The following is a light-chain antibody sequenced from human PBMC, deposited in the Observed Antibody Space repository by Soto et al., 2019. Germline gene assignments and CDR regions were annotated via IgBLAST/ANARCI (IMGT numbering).Light chain of an antibody. CDR2: DAS. J-gene: IGKJ4*01. Sequence: DIVLTQSPAPLSLSPGERATLSCRASQSVSSYLAWYQQKPGQAPRLLIYDASNRATAIPARFSGSGSGTAFTLPISSLEPEDFAVYYCQQRSNWPPLTFGGGTKVEIK. CDR1: QSVSSY. CDR3: QQRSNWPPLT. V-gene: IGKV3-11*01.